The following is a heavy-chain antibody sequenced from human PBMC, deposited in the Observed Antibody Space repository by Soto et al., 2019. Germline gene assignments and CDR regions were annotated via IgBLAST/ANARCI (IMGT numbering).Heavy chain of an antibody. Sequence: QVQLQESGPGLVKPSQTLSLTCTVSGGSISSGDYYWTWIRQPPGKGLEWIGYMYYSGSPYYNPSLKSRVTISLDTSKNQFFLKLNSVTAADTAVYYCARALSSFNWFDPWGQGTLVTVSS. J-gene: IGHJ5*02. V-gene: IGHV4-30-4*01. CDR3: ARALSSFNWFDP. CDR1: GGSISSGDYY. CDR2: MYYSGSP. D-gene: IGHD3-16*02.